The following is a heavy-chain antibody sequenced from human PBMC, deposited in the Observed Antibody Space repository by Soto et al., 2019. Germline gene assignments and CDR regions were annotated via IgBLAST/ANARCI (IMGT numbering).Heavy chain of an antibody. CDR1: GGSISSYY. J-gene: IGHJ5*02. Sequence: SETLSLTCTVSGGSISSYYWSWIRQPPGKGLEWIGYIYYSGSTNYNPSLKSRVTISVDTSKNQFSLKLSSVTAADTAVYYCARGTSSYDLWSGFSYNWFDPWGQGTLVTVSS. CDR2: IYYSGST. V-gene: IGHV4-59*01. CDR3: ARGTSSYDLWSGFSYNWFDP. D-gene: IGHD3-3*01.